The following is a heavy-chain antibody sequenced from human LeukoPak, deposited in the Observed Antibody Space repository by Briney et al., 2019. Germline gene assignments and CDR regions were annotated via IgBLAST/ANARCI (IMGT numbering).Heavy chain of an antibody. V-gene: IGHV4-38-2*02. CDR1: GGSISSGYY. CDR3: ARGGGNGGGWVGHYYYMDV. CDR2: IYHSGST. J-gene: IGHJ6*03. D-gene: IGHD4-23*01. Sequence: SETLSLTCTVSGGSISSGYYWTWIRQPAGKGLEWIGNIYHSGSTYNNPSLKSRVTMAVDTSKNRFSLKLTSVTAADTAVYYCARGGGNGGGWVGHYYYMDVWGKGTTVTVSS.